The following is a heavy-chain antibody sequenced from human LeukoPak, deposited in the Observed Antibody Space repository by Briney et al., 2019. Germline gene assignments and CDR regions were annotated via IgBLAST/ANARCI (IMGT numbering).Heavy chain of an antibody. CDR1: GGSINSSNYY. V-gene: IGHV4-39*01. CDR3: ARQLSSGYIFDY. Sequence: SETLSLTCTVSGGSINSSNYYWGWIRQPPGKGLEWIGNIYYSGSTYYNPSLKSRVTISVDTSKNQFSLKLNSVTAADTALYYCARQLSSGYIFDYWGQGTLVTVSS. D-gene: IGHD6-19*01. J-gene: IGHJ4*02. CDR2: IYYSGST.